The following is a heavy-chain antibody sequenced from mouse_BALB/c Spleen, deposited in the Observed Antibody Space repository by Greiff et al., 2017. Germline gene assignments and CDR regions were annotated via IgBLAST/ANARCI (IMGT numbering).Heavy chain of an antibody. CDR3: ARAFSDGALYYYAMDY. V-gene: IGHV5-15*02. J-gene: IGHJ4*01. CDR2: ISNLAYSI. Sequence: KLEESGGGLVQPGGSRKLSCAASGFTFSDYGMAWVRQAPGKGPEWVAFISNLAYSIYYADTVTGRFTISRENAKNTLYLEMSSLRSEDTAMYYCARAFSDGALYYYAMDYWGQGTSVTVSS. CDR1: GFTFSDYG.